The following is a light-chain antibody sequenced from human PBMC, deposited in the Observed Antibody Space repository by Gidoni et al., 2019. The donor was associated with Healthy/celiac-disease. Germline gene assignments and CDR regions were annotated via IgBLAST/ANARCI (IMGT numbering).Light chain of an antibody. V-gene: IGLV3-1*01. CDR2: QDS. CDR1: KLGDKY. J-gene: IGLJ2*01. CDR3: QAWDSSTVV. Sequence: SYELTQPPSVSVSPGQTASITCSGDKLGDKYACWYQQKTRQSPVLVIYQDSKRPSGIPERFSGSNSGNTATLTISGTQAMDEADYYCQAWDSSTVVFGGGTKLTVL.